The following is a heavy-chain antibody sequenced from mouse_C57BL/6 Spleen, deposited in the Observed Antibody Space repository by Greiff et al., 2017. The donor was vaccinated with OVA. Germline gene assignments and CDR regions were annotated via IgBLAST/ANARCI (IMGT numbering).Heavy chain of an antibody. CDR2: ISTGGGST. V-gene: IGHV5-12*01. CDR1: GFTFSDYY. CDR3: ARQSYYDYDGAMDD. J-gene: IGHJ4*01. Sequence: EVMLVESGGGLVQPGGSLKLSCAASGFTFSDYYMYWVRQTPEKRLEWVAYISTGGGSTYYPDTVKGRFTISRDNAKNTLYLQLSRLKSEDTAMYYCARQSYYDYDGAMDDWGQGTSVTVAS. D-gene: IGHD2-4*01.